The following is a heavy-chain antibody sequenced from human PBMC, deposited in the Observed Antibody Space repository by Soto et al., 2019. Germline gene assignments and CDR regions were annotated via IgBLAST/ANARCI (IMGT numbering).Heavy chain of an antibody. CDR2: MNPNSGNT. Sequence: QVQLVQSGAEVKKPGASVKVSCKASGYTFTSYDINWVRQATGQGLEWMGWMNPNSGNTAYAQKFQGGVTMTSTTSISTANMELSSLRSEDTAVYDCARERRDGYDNWGQGTLVTVSS. V-gene: IGHV1-8*01. J-gene: IGHJ4*02. CDR1: GYTFTSYD. D-gene: IGHD5-12*01. CDR3: ARERRDGYDN.